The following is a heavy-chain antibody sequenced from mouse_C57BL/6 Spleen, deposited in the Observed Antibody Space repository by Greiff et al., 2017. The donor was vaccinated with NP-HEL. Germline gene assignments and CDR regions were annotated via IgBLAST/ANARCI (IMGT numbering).Heavy chain of an antibody. CDR1: GYTFTDYE. V-gene: IGHV1-15*01. J-gene: IGHJ3*01. CDR3: TGYYYGSGGFAY. Sequence: QVQLQQSGAELVRPGASVTLSCKASGYTFTDYEMHWVKQTPVHGLEWIGAIDPETGGTAYNQKFKGKAILTADKSSSTAYMELRSLTSEDSAVYYCTGYYYGSGGFAYWGQGTLVTVSA. D-gene: IGHD1-1*01. CDR2: IDPETGGT.